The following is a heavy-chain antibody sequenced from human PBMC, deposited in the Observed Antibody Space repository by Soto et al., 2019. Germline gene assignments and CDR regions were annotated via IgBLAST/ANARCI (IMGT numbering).Heavy chain of an antibody. CDR2: INPNSGGT. CDR1: GYTFTAYY. Sequence: RASVKVSCKASGYTFTAYYMHWVRQAPGQGLEWMGWINPNSGGTNYAQKFQGRVTMTRDTSISTAYMELSRLTPDDTAVYYCARRRAVTYNSGDFDYWGQGTLVTVSS. V-gene: IGHV1-2*02. D-gene: IGHD6-19*01. CDR3: ARRRAVTYNSGDFDY. J-gene: IGHJ4*02.